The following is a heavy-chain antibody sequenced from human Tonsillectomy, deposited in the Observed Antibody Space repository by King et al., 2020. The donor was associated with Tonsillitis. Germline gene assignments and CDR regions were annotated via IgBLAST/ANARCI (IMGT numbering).Heavy chain of an antibody. CDR1: GFTFSSYW. Sequence: VQLVESGGGLVQPGGSLRLSCAASGFTFSSYWMSWVRQAPGKGLEWVANIKQDGSEKDYVDSVKGRFTISRDNAKNSLYLQMNSLRAEDTAVYYCARDRYYDDSSGQQGAFDIWGQGTMVTVSS. J-gene: IGHJ3*02. V-gene: IGHV3-7*01. D-gene: IGHD3-22*01. CDR3: ARDRYYDDSSGQQGAFDI. CDR2: IKQDGSEK.